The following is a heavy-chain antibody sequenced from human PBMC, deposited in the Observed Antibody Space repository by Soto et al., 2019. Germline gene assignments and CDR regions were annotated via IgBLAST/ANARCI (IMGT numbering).Heavy chain of an antibody. D-gene: IGHD3-22*01. CDR1: GFTFSSYW. V-gene: IGHV3-7*05. CDR2: IKQDGSEK. CDR3: ARGLYDRSGYRFDY. J-gene: IGHJ4*02. Sequence: EVQLVESGGGLVQPGGSLRLSCAASGFTFSSYWMSWVRQAPGKGLEWVANIKQDGSEKYYVDSVKGRFTISRDNAKNSLYLQMNSLRAEDTAVYYCARGLYDRSGYRFDYWGQGTLVTVSS.